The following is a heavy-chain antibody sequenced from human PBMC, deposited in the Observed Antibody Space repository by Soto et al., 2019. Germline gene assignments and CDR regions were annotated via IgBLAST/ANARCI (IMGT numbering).Heavy chain of an antibody. CDR2: IYPGDSDT. Sequence: PGESLKISCKGSGYSFTSYWIGWVRQMPGKGLEWMGIIYPGDSDTRYSPSFQGQVTISADKSISTAYLQWSSLKASDTAMYYCARAKRERGYSGYDYVSALYYGMDVWGQGTTVTVSS. CDR3: ARAKRERGYSGYDYVSALYYGMDV. D-gene: IGHD5-12*01. CDR1: GYSFTSYW. J-gene: IGHJ6*02. V-gene: IGHV5-51*01.